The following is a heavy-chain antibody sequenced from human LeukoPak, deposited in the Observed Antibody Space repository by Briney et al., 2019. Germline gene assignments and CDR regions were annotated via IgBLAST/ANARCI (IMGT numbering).Heavy chain of an antibody. CDR3: ARVKRSGSYYSIFDY. V-gene: IGHV4-30-2*01. Sequence: SETLSLTCAVSGGSISSGGYSWSWIRQPPGKGLEWIGYIYHSGSTYYNPSLKSRVTISVDRSKNQFSLKLSSVTAADTAVYYCARVKRSGSYYSIFDYWGQGTLVTVSS. CDR1: GGSISSGGYS. D-gene: IGHD1-26*01. CDR2: IYHSGST. J-gene: IGHJ4*02.